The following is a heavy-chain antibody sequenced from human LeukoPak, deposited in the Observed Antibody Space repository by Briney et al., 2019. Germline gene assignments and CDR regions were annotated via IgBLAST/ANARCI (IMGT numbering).Heavy chain of an antibody. CDR3: ARDRGPKYQLLY. V-gene: IGHV1-18*01. D-gene: IGHD2-2*01. CDR2: ISAYSDHR. CDR1: GYTFIAYG. Sequence: ASVKVSCKASGYTFIAYGLSWVRQAPGQALEWMGWISAYSDHRDYAQKFQDRVTITTDTSTGTAYMELTSLTSDDTAVYYCARDRGPKYQLLYWGQGTLVTVSS. J-gene: IGHJ4*02.